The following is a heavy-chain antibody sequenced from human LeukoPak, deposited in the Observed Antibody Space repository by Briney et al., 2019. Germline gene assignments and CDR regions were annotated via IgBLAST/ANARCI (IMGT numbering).Heavy chain of an antibody. CDR2: INPNSGGT. CDR3: ARGPLGGYYYDSSGYYSGDFDY. Sequence: ASVKVSCKASGYTFTGYYMHWVRQAPGQRLEGMGWINPNSGGTNYAQKFQGRVTMTRDTSISTAYMELSRLRSDDTAVYYCARGPLGGYYYDSSGYYSGDFDYWGQGTLVTVSS. V-gene: IGHV1-2*02. J-gene: IGHJ4*02. CDR1: GYTFTGYY. D-gene: IGHD3-22*01.